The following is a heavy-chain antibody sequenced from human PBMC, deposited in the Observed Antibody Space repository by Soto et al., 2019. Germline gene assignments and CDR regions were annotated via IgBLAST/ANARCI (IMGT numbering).Heavy chain of an antibody. J-gene: IGHJ4*02. V-gene: IGHV3-53*01. CDR3: HGYGY. Sequence: EVQVVESGGGLIQPGGSLRLSCEVSGFSVTANYMSWVRQAPEKGLEWVSVIYSGGSTYYVDSVKGRFSISRDISKNTLLLQMNSLRAEDTAVYYCHGYGYWGQGTLVTVSS. CDR2: IYSGGST. D-gene: IGHD5-12*01. CDR1: GFSVTANY.